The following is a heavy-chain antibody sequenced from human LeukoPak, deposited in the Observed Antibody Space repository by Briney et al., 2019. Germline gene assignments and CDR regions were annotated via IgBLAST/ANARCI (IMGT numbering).Heavy chain of an antibody. V-gene: IGHV3-21*01. CDR1: GLTFSSYN. CDR3: ARDPNVVIVSASCFDY. J-gene: IGHJ4*02. D-gene: IGHD2-15*01. Sequence: GGSLRLSCAASGLTFSSYNMNWVRQAPGKGLEWVSSISTSSSYIYYADSVKGRFTVTRDNAKNSVYLQMNSLRAEDTAVYYCARDPNVVIVSASCFDYWGQGTLVTVSS. CDR2: ISTSSSYI.